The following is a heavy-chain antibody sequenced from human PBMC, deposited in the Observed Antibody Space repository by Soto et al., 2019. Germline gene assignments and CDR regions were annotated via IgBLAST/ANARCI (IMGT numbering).Heavy chain of an antibody. CDR3: ARGGVSTRTYDY. V-gene: IGHV5-51*01. J-gene: IGHJ4*02. CDR2: IYPSDSDT. Sequence: PGESLKISCKGSGYNFAGYWIAWVRQMPGKGLELMGIIYPSDSDTRYRPSFQGQVTISADKSISSAYLQWSSLRASDTAMYYCARGGVSTRTYDYWGQGTPVTVSS. CDR1: GYNFAGYW. D-gene: IGHD3-3*01.